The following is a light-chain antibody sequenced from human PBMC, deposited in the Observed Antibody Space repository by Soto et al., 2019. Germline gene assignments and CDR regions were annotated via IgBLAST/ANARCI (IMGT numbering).Light chain of an antibody. V-gene: IGLV2-14*03. CDR1: SSDDGAYNF. J-gene: IGLJ1*01. Sequence: QSALTQPASVSGSPGQSITISCTGTSSDDGAYNFVSWYQQHPGKVPQHMIFDVSSRPSGVSDRFSGSKSGNTASLTISGRQAEDEGDYYCSSYTSSSTHVFGSGTKVTVL. CDR2: DVS. CDR3: SSYTSSSTHV.